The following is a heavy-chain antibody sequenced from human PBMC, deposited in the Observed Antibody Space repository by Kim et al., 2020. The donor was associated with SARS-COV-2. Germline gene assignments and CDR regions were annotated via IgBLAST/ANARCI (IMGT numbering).Heavy chain of an antibody. CDR3: TRDRS. V-gene: IGHV3-49*02. Sequence: KAYGVTTEYAASVKGRFTISRDDSKSIAYLQMNSLKTEDTAVYYCTRDRSWGQGTMVTVSS. CDR2: KAYGVTT. J-gene: IGHJ3*01.